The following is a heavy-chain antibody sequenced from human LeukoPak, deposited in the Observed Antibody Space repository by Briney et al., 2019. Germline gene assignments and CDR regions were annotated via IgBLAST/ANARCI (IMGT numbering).Heavy chain of an antibody. CDR1: GYTFTGYY. J-gene: IGHJ5*02. CDR2: INPNSGGT. CDR3: ATSPVTTWWFDP. D-gene: IGHD4-17*01. Sequence: ASVKVSCKASGYTFTGYYMHWVRQAPGQGLEWMGWINPNSGGTNYAQKFQGRVTMIRDTSKNQFSLKLSSVTASDTAVYYCATSPVTTWWFDPWGQGTLVTVSS. V-gene: IGHV1-2*02.